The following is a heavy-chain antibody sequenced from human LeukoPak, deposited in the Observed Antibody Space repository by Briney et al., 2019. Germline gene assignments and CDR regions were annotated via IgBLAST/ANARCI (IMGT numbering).Heavy chain of an antibody. J-gene: IGHJ4*02. D-gene: IGHD2-15*01. Sequence: SETLSLTCAVYGGSFSGYYWSWIRQPPGKGLEWIGEINHSGSTNYNPSLTSRVTISVDTSKNQFSLKLRSVTAADTAVYYCARAFLVGYSPEEYFFDYWGQGALVTVSS. CDR1: GGSFSGYY. V-gene: IGHV4-34*01. CDR3: ARAFLVGYSPEEYFFDY. CDR2: INHSGST.